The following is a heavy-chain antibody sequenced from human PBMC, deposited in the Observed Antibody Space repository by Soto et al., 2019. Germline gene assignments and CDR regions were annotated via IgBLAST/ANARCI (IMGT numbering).Heavy chain of an antibody. D-gene: IGHD6-13*01. Sequence: SATLSLTCTVSGGSVSSGSYYWSWIRQPPGKGLEWIGYIYYSGSTNYNPSLKSRVTMTRDTSISTAYMELSRLRSDVTAVYYCARGLGAAAAIDYWGQGTLVTVSS. V-gene: IGHV4-61*01. J-gene: IGHJ4*02. CDR2: IYYSGST. CDR1: GGSVSSGSYY. CDR3: ARGLGAAAAIDY.